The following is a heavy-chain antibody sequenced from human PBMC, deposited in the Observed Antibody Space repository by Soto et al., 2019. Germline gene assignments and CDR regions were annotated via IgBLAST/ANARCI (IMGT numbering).Heavy chain of an antibody. V-gene: IGHV5-51*01. CDR3: ARTSAAGKYYYGMDV. Sequence: SGESLKISCKGSGDSFTSYWIGWVRQMPGKGLEWMGIIYPGDSDTRYSPSFQGQVTISADKSISTAYLQWSSLKASDTAMYYCARTSAAGKYYYGMDVWGQGTTVTVSS. J-gene: IGHJ6*02. CDR2: IYPGDSDT. CDR1: GDSFTSYW. D-gene: IGHD6-13*01.